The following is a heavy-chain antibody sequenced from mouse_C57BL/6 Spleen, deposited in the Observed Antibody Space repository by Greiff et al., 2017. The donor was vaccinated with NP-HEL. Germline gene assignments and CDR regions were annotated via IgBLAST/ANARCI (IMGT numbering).Heavy chain of an antibody. CDR1: GFTFSDYY. D-gene: IGHD1-1*01. CDR2: INYDGSST. J-gene: IGHJ2*01. CDR3: ARDNYGSSYYFDY. Sequence: EVQLVESEGGLVQPGRSMKLSCTASGFTFSDYYMAWVRQVPEKGLEWVANINYDGSSTYYLDSLKSRFIISRDNAKNILYLQMSSLKTEDRATYYWARDNYGSSYYFDYWGQGTTLTVSS. V-gene: IGHV5-16*01.